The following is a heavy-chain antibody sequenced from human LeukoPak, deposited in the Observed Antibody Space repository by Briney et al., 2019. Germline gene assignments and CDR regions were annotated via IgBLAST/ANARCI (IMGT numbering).Heavy chain of an antibody. D-gene: IGHD3-10*01. J-gene: IGHJ3*02. CDR2: IGTAGDP. CDR1: GFTFSSYD. V-gene: IGHV3-13*05. CDR3: ARSSGSSPDDAFDI. Sequence: PGGSLRLSRAASGFTFSSYDMHWVRQATGKGLEWVSAIGTAGDPYYPGSVKGRFTISRENAKNSLYLQMNSLRAGDTAVYYCARSSGSSPDDAFDIWGQGTMVTVSS.